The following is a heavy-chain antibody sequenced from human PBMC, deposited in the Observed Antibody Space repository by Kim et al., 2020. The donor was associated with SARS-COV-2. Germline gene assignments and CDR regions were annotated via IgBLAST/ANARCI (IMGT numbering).Heavy chain of an antibody. CDR1: GFTFSSYA. V-gene: IGHV3-30-3*01. D-gene: IGHD2-15*01. CDR2: ISYDGSNK. J-gene: IGHJ4*02. Sequence: GGSLRLSCAASGFTFSSYAMYWVRQAPGKGLEWVAVISYDGSNKYYADSVKGRFTISRDNSKNTLYLQMNSLRAEDTAVYYCARELAHFPLDYWGQGTLV. CDR3: ARELAHFPLDY.